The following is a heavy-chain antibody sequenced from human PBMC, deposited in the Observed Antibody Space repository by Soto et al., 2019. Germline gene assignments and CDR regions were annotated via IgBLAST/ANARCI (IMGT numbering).Heavy chain of an antibody. Sequence: QVQLQESGPGLVKPSETLSLTCTVSGGSISSYYWSWIRQPPGKGLEWIGYIYYSGSTNYNPSLKSRVTISVDTSKNQFSLKLSSVTAADTAVYYCARHVCMVRGLADIWGQGTMVTVSS. J-gene: IGHJ3*02. CDR2: IYYSGST. CDR3: ARHVCMVRGLADI. D-gene: IGHD3-10*01. CDR1: GGSISSYY. V-gene: IGHV4-59*08.